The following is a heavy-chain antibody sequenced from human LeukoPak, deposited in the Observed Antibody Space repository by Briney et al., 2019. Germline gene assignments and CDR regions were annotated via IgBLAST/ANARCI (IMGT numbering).Heavy chain of an antibody. V-gene: IGHV4-34*01. Sequence: SETLSLTCAVYGGSFSGYYWSWIRQPPGKGLEWIGEINHSGSTNYNPSLKSRVTISVDTSKHQFSLKLSSVAAADTAVYYCARATYYYGSGSYYNLGRGYYYHYMDVWGKGTTVTVSS. D-gene: IGHD3-10*01. CDR2: INHSGST. J-gene: IGHJ6*03. CDR1: GGSFSGYY. CDR3: ARATYYYGSGSYYNLGRGYYYHYMDV.